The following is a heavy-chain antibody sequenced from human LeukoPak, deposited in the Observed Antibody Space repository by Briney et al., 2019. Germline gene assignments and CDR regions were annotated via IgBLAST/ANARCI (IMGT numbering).Heavy chain of an antibody. J-gene: IGHJ6*02. CDR3: ARALAARGYYYYGMDV. D-gene: IGHD6-6*01. Sequence: PSETLSLTCTVSGGSISGYYWSWIRQPAGKGLDWIGRIYSSGSTNYNPSLKSRVTMSIDTSKNQFSLKLSSVTAADTAVYYCARALAARGYYYYGMDVWGQGTTVTVSS. CDR2: IYSSGST. CDR1: GGSISGYY. V-gene: IGHV4-4*07.